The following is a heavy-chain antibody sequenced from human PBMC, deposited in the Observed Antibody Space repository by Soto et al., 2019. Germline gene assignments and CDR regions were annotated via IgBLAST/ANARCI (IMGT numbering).Heavy chain of an antibody. CDR2: IYYSGST. CDR1: GGSVSSGSYY. Sequence: PSETLSLTCTVSGGSVSSGSYYWSWIRQPPGKGLEWIGYIYYSGSTNYNPSLKSRVTISVDTSKNQFSLKLSSVTAADTAVYYCARAYDFWSGYLNWFDPWGQGTLVTVSS. V-gene: IGHV4-61*01. CDR3: ARAYDFWSGYLNWFDP. D-gene: IGHD3-3*01. J-gene: IGHJ5*02.